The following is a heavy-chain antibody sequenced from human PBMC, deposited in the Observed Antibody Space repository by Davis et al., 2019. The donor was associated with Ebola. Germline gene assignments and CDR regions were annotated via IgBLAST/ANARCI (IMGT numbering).Heavy chain of an antibody. D-gene: IGHD2-15*01. V-gene: IGHV1-69*13. CDR3: ATDRGSCSGGACYYWLY. J-gene: IGHJ4*02. Sequence: SVKVSCKAPGGTFRNYVISWVRQAPGQGLEWMGGITPMFGTSNYAQKFEARVTITADESTSTVYMDLRSLKSEDTAVYYCATDRGSCSGGACYYWLYWGQGSLVTVSS. CDR1: GGTFRNYV. CDR2: ITPMFGTS.